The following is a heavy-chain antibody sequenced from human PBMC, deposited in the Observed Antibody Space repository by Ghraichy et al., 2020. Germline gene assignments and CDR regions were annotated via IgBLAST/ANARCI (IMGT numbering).Heavy chain of an antibody. V-gene: IGHV3-30*18. CDR1: GFTFSSYG. CDR2: ISYDGSNK. CDR3: AKDWGRATVTNSFDY. D-gene: IGHD4-11*01. Sequence: GESLNISCAASGFTFSSYGMHWVRQAPGKGLEWVTVISYDGSNKYYADTVKGRFTISRDNSRNTLYLQMNSLRAEDTAVYYCAKDWGRATVTNSFDYWGQGTLFTVSS. J-gene: IGHJ4*02.